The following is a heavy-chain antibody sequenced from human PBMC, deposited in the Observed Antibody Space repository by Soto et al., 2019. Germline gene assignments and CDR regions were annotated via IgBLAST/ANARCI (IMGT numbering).Heavy chain of an antibody. J-gene: IGHJ4*02. V-gene: IGHV3-30*18. D-gene: IGHD6-13*01. Sequence: QVQLVESGGGVVQPGRSLRLSCAASGFTFSSYGMHWVRQAPGKGLEWVAVISYDGSNKYYADSVKGRFTISRDNSTNTLYLQMNSLRAEDTAVDYCAKGYSGSWYEPPQFDYWGQGALVTVSS. CDR1: GFTFSSYG. CDR2: ISYDGSNK. CDR3: AKGYSGSWYEPPQFDY.